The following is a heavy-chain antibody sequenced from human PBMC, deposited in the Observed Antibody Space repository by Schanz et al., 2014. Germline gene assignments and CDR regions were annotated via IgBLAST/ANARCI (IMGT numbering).Heavy chain of an antibody. CDR3: ATLDYADSVS. Sequence: QLQLVQSGAEVKKPGSSVKVSCKASGGTFSSYSISWVRQAPGQGLEWMGRIIPILGIANYAQKFQGRVTITADKSTTTAYMELNSLNSDDTAVYYCATLDYADSVSWGQGTLVTVSS. D-gene: IGHD4-17*01. J-gene: IGHJ5*02. CDR1: GGTFSSYS. V-gene: IGHV1-69*02. CDR2: IIPILGIA.